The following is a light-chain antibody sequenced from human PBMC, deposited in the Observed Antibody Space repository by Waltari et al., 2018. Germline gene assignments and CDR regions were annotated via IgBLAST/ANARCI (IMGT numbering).Light chain of an antibody. J-gene: IGLJ3*02. CDR1: TKKIISCNH. Sequence: QSAPTPPAPLSGSPGQSITIPCPAATKKIISCNHLPWYQQHPGKAPKVMIYDVDNRPSGVSHRFSGSRSGNTASLIISGLQAEDEADYYCSSYTSSSTWVFGGGTKLTVL. CDR3: SSYTSSSTWV. V-gene: IGLV2-14*03. CDR2: DVD.